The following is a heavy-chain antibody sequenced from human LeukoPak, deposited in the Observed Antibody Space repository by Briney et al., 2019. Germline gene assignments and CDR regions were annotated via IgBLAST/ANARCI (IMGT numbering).Heavy chain of an antibody. CDR2: FGHSVTT. Sequence: SETLSLTCAVSGGSISSSVYSWSWVRQAPGGGLEWIVCFGHSVTTSYNPSLQSRATISGDRSKNQFSLNLNSVTAADTAVYYCVRGGGLPNCGGYCPPDTWGQGKMVTVSS. J-gene: IGHJ3*02. D-gene: IGHD2-21*02. CDR1: GGSISSSVYS. V-gene: IGHV4-30-2*01. CDR3: VRGGGLPNCGGYCPPDT.